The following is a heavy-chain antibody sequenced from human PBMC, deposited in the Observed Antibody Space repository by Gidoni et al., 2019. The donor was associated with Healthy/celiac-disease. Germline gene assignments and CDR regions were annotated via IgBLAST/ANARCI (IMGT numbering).Heavy chain of an antibody. CDR1: GYTFTSYG. Sequence: QVQLVQSGAEVKKPGASVKVSCKASGYTFTSYGISWVRQAPGQGLEWMGWISDYNGNTNYCTKLQGRVTMNTDTFTSTAYMELRSLRSDDTAVYYCARGVVVVPAAPISSFDFDYWGQGTLVTVSS. J-gene: IGHJ4*02. CDR2: ISDYNGNT. CDR3: ARGVVVVPAAPISSFDFDY. D-gene: IGHD2-2*01. V-gene: IGHV1-18*04.